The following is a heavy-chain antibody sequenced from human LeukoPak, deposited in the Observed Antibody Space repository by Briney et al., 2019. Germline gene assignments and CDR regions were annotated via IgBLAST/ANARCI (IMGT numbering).Heavy chain of an antibody. Sequence: GGSLRLSCAASGFTFSSYWMNWARQAPGKGLEWVASINHNGNVNYYVDSVKGRFTISRGNAKNSLYLQMNSLRLEDTAIYYCAWGMDVWGQGTTVTVS. CDR2: INHNGNVN. J-gene: IGHJ6*02. CDR3: AWGMDV. V-gene: IGHV3-7*04. CDR1: GFTFSSYW.